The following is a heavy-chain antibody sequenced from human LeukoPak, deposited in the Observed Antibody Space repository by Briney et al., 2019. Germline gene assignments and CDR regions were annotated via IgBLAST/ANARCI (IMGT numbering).Heavy chain of an antibody. CDR1: GFTFSSYG. CDR3: AKDRAVTGTTPLGY. V-gene: IGHV3-30*18. J-gene: IGHJ4*02. D-gene: IGHD1-20*01. Sequence: GGSLRHSCAASGFTFSSYGMHWVRQAPGKGLEWVAVISYDGSNKYYADSVKGRFTISRDNSKNTLYLQMNSLRAEDTAVYYCAKDRAVTGTTPLGYWGQGTLVTVSS. CDR2: ISYDGSNK.